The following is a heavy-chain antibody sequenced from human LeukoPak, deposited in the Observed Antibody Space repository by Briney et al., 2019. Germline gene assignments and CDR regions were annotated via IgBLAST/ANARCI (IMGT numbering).Heavy chain of an antibody. Sequence: GGSLRLSCAASGFTLSTYAMSWVHQTPGKGLEWVAATSSSDAGTYHADSVRGRFTISRDNSKNTLYLQMNSLRAEDAAVYFCAKAPVTSCRGAYCYPFDSWGQGTLVTVSS. CDR3: AKAPVTSCRGAYCYPFDS. V-gene: IGHV3-23*01. J-gene: IGHJ4*02. CDR1: GFTLSTYA. D-gene: IGHD2-21*01. CDR2: TSSSDAGT.